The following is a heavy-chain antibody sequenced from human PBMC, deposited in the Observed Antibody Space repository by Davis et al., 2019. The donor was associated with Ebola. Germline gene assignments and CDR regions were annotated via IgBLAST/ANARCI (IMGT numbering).Heavy chain of an antibody. V-gene: IGHV3-23*01. D-gene: IGHD3-3*01. J-gene: IGHJ6*02. CDR3: AKSGLSFGVVKYHYGMDV. Sequence: GESLKISCTDSVITFSSYAMSWVRQAPGKGLEWVSGISGSGGTTYYADSVKGRVTISRDNSKNTLYLQMNSLRAEDTAVYYCAKSGLSFGVVKYHYGMDVWGQGTMVTVSS. CDR1: VITFSSYA. CDR2: ISGSGGTT.